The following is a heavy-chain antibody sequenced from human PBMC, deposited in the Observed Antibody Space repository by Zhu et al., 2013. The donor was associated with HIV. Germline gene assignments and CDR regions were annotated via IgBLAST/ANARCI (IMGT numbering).Heavy chain of an antibody. J-gene: IGHJ6*02. D-gene: IGHD5-12*01. CDR1: GYMFINYG. CDR3: ARVATHPRLGYYYYGMDV. CDR2: ISGHNGNT. Sequence: QDRLVQSGVEVKKPGASVKVSCRASGYMFINYGIAWVRQGPGQGLEWLGWISGHNGNTNYAQKFRDRVTLTTDRPTGTAYMELKRLTSDDTAIYYCARVATHPRLGYYYYGMDVWGQGTTVTVSS. V-gene: IGHV1-18*01.